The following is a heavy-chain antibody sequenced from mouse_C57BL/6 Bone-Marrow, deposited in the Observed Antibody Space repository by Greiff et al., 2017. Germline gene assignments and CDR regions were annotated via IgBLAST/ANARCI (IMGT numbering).Heavy chain of an antibody. J-gene: IGHJ4*01. D-gene: IGHD1-1*01. CDR3: ARGGLCAGYYGYAMDY. CDR2: IHPNSGST. CDR1: GYTFTSYW. V-gene: IGHV1-64*01. Sequence: QVQLQQPGAELVKPGASVKLSCKASGYTFTSYWMNWVKQRPGQGLEWIGMIHPNSGSTNNNEKLKSKATLTVDKSTSKDYMQLSSLTSEDSAVYYCARGGLCAGYYGYAMDYWGQGTSVTVSS.